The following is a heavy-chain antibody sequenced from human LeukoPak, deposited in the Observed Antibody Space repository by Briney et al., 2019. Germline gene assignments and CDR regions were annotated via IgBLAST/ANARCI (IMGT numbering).Heavy chain of an antibody. J-gene: IGHJ5*02. CDR2: ISPDGGVQ. Sequence: GGSLRLSCAASGFTFSTYWMTWVRQAPGKGLEWVANISPDGGVQSYVDSVKGRFSISRDNAKNSLYLQMHSLRAEDTAVYYCAGNLVAAAPGDAWGQGTLATVSS. CDR1: GFTFSTYW. CDR3: AGNLVAAAPGDA. D-gene: IGHD2-2*01. V-gene: IGHV3-7*01.